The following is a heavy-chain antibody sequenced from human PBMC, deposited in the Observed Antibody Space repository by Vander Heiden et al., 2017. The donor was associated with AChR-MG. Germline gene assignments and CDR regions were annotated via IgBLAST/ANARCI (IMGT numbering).Heavy chain of an antibody. Sequence: QVQLVQSGADAKTPGASVKVSCKASGYTLTSYDMNGVRQATGQGLEWMGGMNPNSGNTGYAQKFQGRVTMTRNTSISTAYMELSSLRSEDTAVYYCARRPVGSSGYVDYWGQGTLVTVSS. CDR2: MNPNSGNT. D-gene: IGHD3-22*01. V-gene: IGHV1-8*01. CDR1: GYTLTSYD. J-gene: IGHJ4*02. CDR3: ARRPVGSSGYVDY.